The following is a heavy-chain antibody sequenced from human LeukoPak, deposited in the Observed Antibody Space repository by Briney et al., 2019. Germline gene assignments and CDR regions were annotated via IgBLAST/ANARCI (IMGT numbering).Heavy chain of an antibody. Sequence: ASVNVSCKASGGTFSSYAISWVRQAPGQGLEWMGGIIPIFGTANYAQKFQGRVTMTRDTSTSTVYMELSSLRSEDTAVYYCARDTGDSSGVLDYWGQGTLVTVSS. CDR2: IIPIFGTA. D-gene: IGHD4-17*01. CDR1: GGTFSSYA. V-gene: IGHV1-69*05. J-gene: IGHJ4*02. CDR3: ARDTGDSSGVLDY.